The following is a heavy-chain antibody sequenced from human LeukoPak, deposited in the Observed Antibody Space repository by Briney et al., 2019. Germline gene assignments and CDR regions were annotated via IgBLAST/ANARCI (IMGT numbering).Heavy chain of an antibody. CDR1: GGSISNYY. V-gene: IGHV4-4*07. J-gene: IGHJ6*03. Sequence: SETLSLTCTVSGGSISNYYWSWIRQPAGKGLECIGRIHRSGSTDYNPSLKSRVTMSVDTSKNQFSLTLSSVTAADTAVYYCARTPTVTRYYYYMDVWGKGTTVTISS. D-gene: IGHD4-17*01. CDR3: ARTPTVTRYYYYMDV. CDR2: IHRSGST.